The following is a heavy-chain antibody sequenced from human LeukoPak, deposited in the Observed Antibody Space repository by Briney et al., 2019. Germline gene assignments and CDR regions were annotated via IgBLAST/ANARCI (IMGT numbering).Heavy chain of an antibody. V-gene: IGHV3-30*04. CDR2: ISYDGSNK. J-gene: IGHJ5*02. CDR1: GFTFSSYA. D-gene: IGHD5-12*01. CDR3: ARDRWGYGGYDH. Sequence: RAGGSLRLSCAASGFTFSSYAMHWVRQAPGKGLEWVAVISYDGSNKYYADSVKGRFTISRDNSKNTLYLQMNSLRAEDTAVYYCARDRWGYGGYDHWGQGTLVTVSS.